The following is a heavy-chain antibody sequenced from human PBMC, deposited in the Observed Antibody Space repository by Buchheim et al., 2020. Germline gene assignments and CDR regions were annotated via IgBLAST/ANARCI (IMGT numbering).Heavy chain of an antibody. J-gene: IGHJ4*02. V-gene: IGHV4-34*01. CDR3: ARGLRWGTITPSYYFDY. CDR2: INHSGST. CDR1: GGSFSGYY. D-gene: IGHD5-12*01. Sequence: QVQLQQWGAGLLKPSETLPLTCAVYGGSFSGYYWSWIRQPPGKGLEWIGEINHSGSTNYNPSLKSRVTISVDTPKNHFSLKLSSVTAADTAVYYCARGLRWGTITPSYYFDYWGQGTL.